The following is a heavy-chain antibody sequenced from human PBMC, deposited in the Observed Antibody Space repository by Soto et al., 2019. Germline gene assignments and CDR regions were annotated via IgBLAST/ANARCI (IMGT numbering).Heavy chain of an antibody. D-gene: IGHD3-22*01. CDR3: AKGSITMMLLGPFDC. V-gene: IGHV3-43*01. J-gene: IGHJ4*02. Sequence: DVQLVESGGIVVQPGGSLRISCAASGFTFHDYTMHWVRQPPGKGLEWVSLLSWDGGSTYYADSVKGRFTISRDNSKNSLYLQMNSLRTEDTALYYCAKGSITMMLLGPFDCWGQGTLVTVSS. CDR2: LSWDGGST. CDR1: GFTFHDYT.